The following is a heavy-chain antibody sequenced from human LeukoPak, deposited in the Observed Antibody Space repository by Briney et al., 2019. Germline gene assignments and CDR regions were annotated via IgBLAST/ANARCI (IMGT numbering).Heavy chain of an antibody. Sequence: HSGGSLRLSCAASGFTVSSNYMSWVRQAPGKGLEWVSVIYSGGSTYYADSVKGRFTISRDNSKNTLYLQMNSLRAEDTAVYYCASVREYYDFWSGSHYGMDVWGQGTTVTVSS. J-gene: IGHJ6*02. V-gene: IGHV3-66*01. CDR1: GFTVSSNY. CDR2: IYSGGST. D-gene: IGHD3-3*01. CDR3: ASVREYYDFWSGSHYGMDV.